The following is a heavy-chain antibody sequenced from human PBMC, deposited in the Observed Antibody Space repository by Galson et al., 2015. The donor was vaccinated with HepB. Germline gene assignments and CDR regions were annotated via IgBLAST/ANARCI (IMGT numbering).Heavy chain of an antibody. CDR1: GFPFSRYA. V-gene: IGHV3-23*01. J-gene: IGHJ4*02. CDR3: AKEGIMVSSNPYQLHF. Sequence: SLTLSRAASGFPFSRYARTRVRQAPGTGLEWIASITSNGGRPFYPNSVKARFTISRDNSRNTVVLQLSSLRPEDTAVYYCAKEGIMVSSNPYQLHFWGQGTLVSVSS. D-gene: IGHD2-8*01. CDR2: ITSNGGRP.